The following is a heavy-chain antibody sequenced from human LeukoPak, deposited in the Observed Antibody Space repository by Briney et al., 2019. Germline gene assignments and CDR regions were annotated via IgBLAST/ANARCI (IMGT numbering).Heavy chain of an antibody. CDR2: INSDGSST. J-gene: IGHJ4*02. Sequence: PGGSLRLSCAASGFTFSSYWMHWVRQAPGKGLVWVSRINSDGSSTSYADSVKGRFTISRDNSKNTLYLQMNSLRAEDTAVYYCAKGAFGIAAALPPVDYWGQGTLVTVSS. CDR3: AKGAFGIAAALPPVDY. CDR1: GFTFSSYW. D-gene: IGHD6-13*01. V-gene: IGHV3-74*01.